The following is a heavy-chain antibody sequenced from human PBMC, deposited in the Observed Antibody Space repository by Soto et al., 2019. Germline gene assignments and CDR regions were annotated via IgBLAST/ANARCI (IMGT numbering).Heavy chain of an antibody. V-gene: IGHV4-61*01. CDR3: AKSTWGDLPPSF. D-gene: IGHD2-21*02. CDR2: IYYSGST. CDR1: GGSVSSGSYY. Sequence: PSATLSLTCTVSGGSVSSGSYYWSWIRQPPGKGLEWIGYIYYSGSTNYNPSLKSRVTISVDTPKNQFSLKLSSVTAADTAVSYWAKSTWGDLPPSFWGQGTPVTVSS. J-gene: IGHJ4*02.